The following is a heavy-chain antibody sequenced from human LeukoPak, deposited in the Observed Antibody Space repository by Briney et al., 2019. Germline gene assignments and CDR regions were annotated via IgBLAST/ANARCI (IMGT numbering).Heavy chain of an antibody. J-gene: IGHJ4*02. Sequence: GGSLRLSCTASGFALGSFAMDWGRQGAGKRLEYISALSYNGNTTYYDTSVKGRFVISRDNSRNKLDLQMGRLRPEDTSMYFCVRGEVSGIDYWGRGALVTVS. D-gene: IGHD1-26*01. CDR2: LSYNGNTT. CDR3: VRGEVSGIDY. CDR1: GFALGSFA. V-gene: IGHV3-64*01.